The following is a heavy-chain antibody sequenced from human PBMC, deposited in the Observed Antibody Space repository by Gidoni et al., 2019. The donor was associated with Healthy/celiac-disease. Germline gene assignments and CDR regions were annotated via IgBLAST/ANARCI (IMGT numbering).Heavy chain of an antibody. D-gene: IGHD3-22*01. CDR3: ARGPYYYDSSGYYYFDY. J-gene: IGHJ4*02. Sequence: QVQLVQSGAEVKKPGSSVKVSCKASGGTFSSYAIRWVRQAPGQGLEWMGGIIPSFGTANYAQKFQGRVTITADKSTSTAYMELSSLRSEDTAVYYCARGPYYYDSSGYYYFDYWGQGTLVTVSS. CDR1: GGTFSSYA. V-gene: IGHV1-69*06. CDR2: IIPSFGTA.